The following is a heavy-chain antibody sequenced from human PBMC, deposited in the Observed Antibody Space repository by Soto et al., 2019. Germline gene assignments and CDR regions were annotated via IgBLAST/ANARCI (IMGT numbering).Heavy chain of an antibody. CDR1: SGSISSSNW. D-gene: IGHD3-10*01. CDR2: IYHSGST. J-gene: IGHJ4*02. V-gene: IGHV4-4*02. Sequence: QVQLQESGPGLVKPSGTLSLTCAVSSGSISSSNWWSWVRQPPGKGLEWIGEIYHSGSTNYNPCRKSRVTISVDKSKNQFSLKLSSVTAADTAVYYCARKLLWFGANLDYWRQGTLVTVSS. CDR3: ARKLLWFGANLDY.